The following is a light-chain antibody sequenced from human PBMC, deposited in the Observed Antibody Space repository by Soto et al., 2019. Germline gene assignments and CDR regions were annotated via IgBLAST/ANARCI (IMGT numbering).Light chain of an antibody. V-gene: IGKV2-28*01. J-gene: IGKJ1*01. CDR3: MQALQQPRT. CDR1: QSLLHSNANNY. Sequence: DIVMTQSPLSLPVTPGEPAFISCKSNQSLLHSNANNYLDWYLQKPGQSPPLLISLGSNRAFGVPDRFSGSGSGTDFTLIITSVEAEDVGLYYCMQALQQPRTCGQGTKVETK. CDR2: LGS.